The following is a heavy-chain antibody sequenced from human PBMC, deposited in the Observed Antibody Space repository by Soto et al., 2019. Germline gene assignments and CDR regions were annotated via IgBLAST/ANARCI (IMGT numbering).Heavy chain of an antibody. D-gene: IGHD2-2*01. Sequence: EVQLVESGGGLVQPGGSLRLACAASGFAFSSYAMKWVRQAPGKGLEWVSLISETSDVAYYADSVKGRFTISRDNSGNTLFLQMYSLRAEDTAVYYCARYIPGVRYYGMDVWGQGTTVTVAS. CDR1: GFAFSSYA. J-gene: IGHJ6*02. CDR2: ISETSDVA. CDR3: ARYIPGVRYYGMDV. V-gene: IGHV3-23*04.